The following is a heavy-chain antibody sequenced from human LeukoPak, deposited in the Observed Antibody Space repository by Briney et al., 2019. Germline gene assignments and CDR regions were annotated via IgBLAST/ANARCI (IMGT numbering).Heavy chain of an antibody. J-gene: IGHJ3*02. D-gene: IGHD1-7*01. Sequence: ASVKVSCKASGGTFSSYAISWVRQAPGQGFEWMGWINPNNGGTYYIQKFQGRVTMTTDTSISTAYMDLNSLTYNDTAVYYCARELELPTYDAFDIWGQGQWSPSLQ. V-gene: IGHV1-2*02. CDR3: ARELELPTYDAFDI. CDR2: INPNNGGT. CDR1: GGTFSSYA.